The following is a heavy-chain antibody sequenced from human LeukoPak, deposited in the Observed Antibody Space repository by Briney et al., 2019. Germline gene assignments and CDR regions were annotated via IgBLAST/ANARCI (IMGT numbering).Heavy chain of an antibody. Sequence: PSETLSLTCTVSGGSLSSIYYWSWIRQPAGKGLEWIGRIYSSGSTSYHPSLKSRVTMSVDTSKNQFSLKLSSVTAADTAVYYCARHYGANWYFDLWGRGTLVTVSS. CDR2: IYSSGST. CDR1: GGSLSSIYY. J-gene: IGHJ2*01. V-gene: IGHV4-4*07. CDR3: ARHYGANWYFDL. D-gene: IGHD4-17*01.